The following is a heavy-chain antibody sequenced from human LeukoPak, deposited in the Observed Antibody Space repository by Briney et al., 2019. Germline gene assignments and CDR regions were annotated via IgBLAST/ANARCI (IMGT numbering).Heavy chain of an antibody. CDR3: ATESGLPFDY. CDR2: VDPEDGET. Sequence: ASVKVSCKASGYTFTSYDINWVQQAPGKGLEWMGLVDPEDGETIYAEKFQGRVTITADTSTDTAYMELSSLRSEDTAVYYCATESGLPFDYWGQGTLVTVSS. D-gene: IGHD5-12*01. CDR1: GYTFTSYD. J-gene: IGHJ4*02. V-gene: IGHV1-69-2*01.